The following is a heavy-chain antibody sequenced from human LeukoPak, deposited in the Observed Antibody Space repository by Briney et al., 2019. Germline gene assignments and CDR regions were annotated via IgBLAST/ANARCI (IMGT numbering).Heavy chain of an antibody. CDR3: AKDSYYYGMDV. Sequence: PGGSLRLSCAASGFTFDDYAMHWVRQAPGKGLEWVSGISWNSGSIGYADSVEGRFTISRDNAKNSLYLQMNSLRAEDTALYYCAKDSYYYGMDVWGQGTTVTVSS. CDR2: ISWNSGSI. J-gene: IGHJ6*02. CDR1: GFTFDDYA. V-gene: IGHV3-9*01.